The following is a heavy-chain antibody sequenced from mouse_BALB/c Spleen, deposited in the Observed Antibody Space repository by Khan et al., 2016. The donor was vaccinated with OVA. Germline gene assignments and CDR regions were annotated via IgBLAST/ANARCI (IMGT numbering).Heavy chain of an antibody. CDR2: INPKNGIT. CDR1: GYTFTEYT. J-gene: IGHJ4*01. V-gene: IGHV1-18*01. CDR3: ARDAGRY. Sequence: VQLKQSGPELVKPGASVKISCKTSGYTFTEYTLHWVQQSHGKSLEWIGVINPKNGITSYNQKFKGKATLTVDKSSSTAYMEFRSLTSEDSAVYYCARDAGRYWGQGTSVTVSS. D-gene: IGHD3-3*01.